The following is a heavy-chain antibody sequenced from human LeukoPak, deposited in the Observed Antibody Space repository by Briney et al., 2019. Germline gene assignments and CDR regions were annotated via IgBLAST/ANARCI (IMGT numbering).Heavy chain of an antibody. CDR2: INHSGST. Sequence: KTGGSLRLSCAASGFTFSSYAMSWIRQPPGKGLEWIGEINHSGSTNYNPSLKSRVTISVDTSKNQFSLKLSSVTAADTAVYYCARALSVTTGMDVWGKGTTVTVSS. D-gene: IGHD4-17*01. CDR1: GFTFSSYA. J-gene: IGHJ6*04. V-gene: IGHV4-34*01. CDR3: ARALSVTTGMDV.